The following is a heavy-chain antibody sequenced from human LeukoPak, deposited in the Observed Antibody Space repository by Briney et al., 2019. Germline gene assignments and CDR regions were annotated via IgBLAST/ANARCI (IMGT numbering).Heavy chain of an antibody. CDR1: GDSVTSSY. CDR3: ARLDCIVAGGYNH. CDR2: VSSDGTT. V-gene: IGHV4-59*08. D-gene: IGHD5-24*01. Sequence: SETLSLTCSVSGDSVTSSYWNWIRQPPGKGLEWIGYVSSDGTTSYTPSLRSRLIMSVDTAKNDISLILTSGPAADAAIYYCARLDCIVAGGYNHWGRGTLVTVSS. J-gene: IGHJ4*02.